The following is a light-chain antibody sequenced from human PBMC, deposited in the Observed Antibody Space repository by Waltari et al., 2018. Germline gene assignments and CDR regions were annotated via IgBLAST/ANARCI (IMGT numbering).Light chain of an antibody. CDR1: QSVSSN. J-gene: IGKJ1*01. Sequence: EIVMTQSPATLSVSPGERATLSCRASQSVSSNLAWYQQKPGQAPRLLIYGASTRATGIPARFSGSGSGTEFTLTVTNLQPDDFATYFCQQSFSSPWTFGQGTTVNI. CDR2: GAS. CDR3: QQSFSSPWT. V-gene: IGKV3-15*01.